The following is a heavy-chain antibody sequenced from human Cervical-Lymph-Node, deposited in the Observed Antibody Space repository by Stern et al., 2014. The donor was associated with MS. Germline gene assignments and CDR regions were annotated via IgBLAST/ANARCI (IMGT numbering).Heavy chain of an antibody. D-gene: IGHD3-10*02. J-gene: IGHJ6*02. CDR2: ISPNSGAT. Sequence: QVQLVQSGAEVKKPGASVRVSCKASGYTFTGYCIHWVRQAPGQGLEWMGWISPNSGATNYAQKFQGWVTMTRDTSISTAYMELSRLRSDDTAVYYCARDVFGDLAGYGLDVWGQGTTVAVSS. V-gene: IGHV1-2*04. CDR1: GYTFTGYC. CDR3: ARDVFGDLAGYGLDV.